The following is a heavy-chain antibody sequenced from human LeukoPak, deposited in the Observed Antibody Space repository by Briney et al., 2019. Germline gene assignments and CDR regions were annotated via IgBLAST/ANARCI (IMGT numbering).Heavy chain of an antibody. V-gene: IGHV5-10-1*01. J-gene: IGHJ5*02. Sequence: PGESLRIFCKGSGYSFISYWISWVRQKPGKGLVWMGRIIYSNSYTNYSPSFQGHVTISADKSISTAYLQLSSLKASDTAMYYCARAGSGKKDNNWFDPWGQGTLVTVSS. CDR1: GYSFISYW. CDR3: ARAGSGKKDNNWFDP. D-gene: IGHD3-10*01. CDR2: IIYSNSYT.